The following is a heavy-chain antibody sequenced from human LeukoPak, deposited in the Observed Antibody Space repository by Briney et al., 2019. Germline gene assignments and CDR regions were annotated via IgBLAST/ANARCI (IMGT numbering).Heavy chain of an antibody. V-gene: IGHV4-59*08. CDR3: ARHRDGYNL. D-gene: IGHD5-24*01. CDR1: GGSISSYY. CDR2: IYYSGST. J-gene: IGHJ4*02. Sequence: SETLSLTCTVSGGSISSYYWSWIRQPLGKGLEWFGYIYYSGSTNYNPSLKSRVTISVDTSKNQFSLKLSSVTAADTAVYYCARHRDGYNLWGQGTLVTVSS.